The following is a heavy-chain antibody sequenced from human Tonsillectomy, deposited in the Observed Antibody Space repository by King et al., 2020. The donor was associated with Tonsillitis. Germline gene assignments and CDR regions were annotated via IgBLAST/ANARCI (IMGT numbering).Heavy chain of an antibody. J-gene: IGHJ6*02. Sequence: VQLVESGGGLVKPGGSLRLSCAASGFTFSSYNMNWVRQAPGKGLEWVSSSSSSSTYIYYADSVRGRFTISRDSAKNSLYLQMNSLRAEDTAVYYCASDSFDYFYGMDVWGQGTTVTVSS. V-gene: IGHV3-21*01. CDR3: ASDSFDYFYGMDV. CDR2: SSSSSTYI. D-gene: IGHD3-3*01. CDR1: GFTFSSYN.